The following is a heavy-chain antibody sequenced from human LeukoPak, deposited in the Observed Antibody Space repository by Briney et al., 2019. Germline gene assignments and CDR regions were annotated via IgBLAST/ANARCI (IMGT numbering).Heavy chain of an antibody. J-gene: IGHJ5*02. CDR3: AKAQITMIVYSRLGWFDP. D-gene: IGHD3-22*01. CDR2: ISGSGGST. Sequence: GGSLRLSCAASGFTFSSYAMSWVRQAPGKGLEGVSAISGSGGSTYYADSVKGRFTISRDNSKSTLYLQMNSLRAEDTAVYYCAKAQITMIVYSRLGWFDPWGQGTLVTVSS. CDR1: GFTFSSYA. V-gene: IGHV3-23*01.